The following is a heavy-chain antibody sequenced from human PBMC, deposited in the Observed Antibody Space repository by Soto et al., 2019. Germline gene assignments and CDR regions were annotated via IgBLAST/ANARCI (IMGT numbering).Heavy chain of an antibody. Sequence: QVQLVQSGAEVRKPGDSVRISCTTSGYTFTTYYIHCVRLAPGQGLEWMGVINPRGGAKNYDQKYQGRVTMTADTSTSTVSMELGSLRSYDRALFFCARGAIVALPANTRYYFAPWGQGTLVTVSS. CDR3: ARGAIVALPANTRYYFAP. CDR2: INPRGGAK. J-gene: IGHJ5*02. CDR1: GYTFTTYY. D-gene: IGHD2-15*01. V-gene: IGHV1-46*01.